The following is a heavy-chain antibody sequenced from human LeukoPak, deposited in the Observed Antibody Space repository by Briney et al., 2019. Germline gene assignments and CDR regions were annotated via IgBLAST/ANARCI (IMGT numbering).Heavy chain of an antibody. CDR3: ARALSSSWYDPYYYGMDV. V-gene: IGHV3-7*01. CDR1: GFTFSSYW. J-gene: IGHJ6*02. Sequence: GGSLRLSCAASGFTFSSYWMSWVRQAPGKGLEGVANIKQDGSEKYYVDSVKGRFTISRDNAKNSLYLQMNSLRAEDTAVYYCARALSSSWYDPYYYGMDVWGQGTTVTVSS. D-gene: IGHD6-13*01. CDR2: IKQDGSEK.